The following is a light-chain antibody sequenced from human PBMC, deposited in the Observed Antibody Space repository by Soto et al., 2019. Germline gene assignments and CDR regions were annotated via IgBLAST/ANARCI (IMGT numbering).Light chain of an antibody. CDR2: GAF. J-gene: IGKJ2*01. Sequence: EIVMTQSPATLSVSPGERATLSCGASQIIANRLAWYQQKPGQAPRLLVYGAFNRATGIPTRFSGSGSATDFTLTITSLQSEDSAIYYCQQYFNWPPQYTFGQGTKLDIK. V-gene: IGKV3-15*01. CDR3: QQYFNWPPQYT. CDR1: QIIANR.